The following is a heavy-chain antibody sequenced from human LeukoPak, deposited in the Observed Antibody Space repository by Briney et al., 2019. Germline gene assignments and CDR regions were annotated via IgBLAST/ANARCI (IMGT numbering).Heavy chain of an antibody. CDR3: AKGSSSSWYSNWFDP. D-gene: IGHD6-13*01. CDR1: GFTFSSYA. J-gene: IGHJ5*02. V-gene: IGHV3-64*01. CDR2: ISSNGGST. Sequence: PGGSLRLSCAASGFTFSSYAMHWVRQAPGKGLEYVSAISSNGGSTYYANSVKGRFTISRDNSKNTLYLQMISLRAEDTAVYYCAKGSSSSWYSNWFDPWGQGTLVTVSS.